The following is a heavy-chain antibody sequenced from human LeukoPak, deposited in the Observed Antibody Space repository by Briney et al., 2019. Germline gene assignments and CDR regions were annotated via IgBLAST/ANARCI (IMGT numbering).Heavy chain of an antibody. V-gene: IGHV1-69*04. Sequence: SVTVSCKASGGTFSRYAISWVRQAPGQGREWMGRIIPILGIANYAQKFQGRVTITADKSTSTAYMELSSLRSEDTAVYYCASGGARSSSSSFYYYYGMDVWGQGTTVTVSS. CDR2: IIPILGIA. J-gene: IGHJ6*02. CDR1: GGTFSRYA. CDR3: ASGGARSSSSSFYYYYGMDV. D-gene: IGHD6-6*01.